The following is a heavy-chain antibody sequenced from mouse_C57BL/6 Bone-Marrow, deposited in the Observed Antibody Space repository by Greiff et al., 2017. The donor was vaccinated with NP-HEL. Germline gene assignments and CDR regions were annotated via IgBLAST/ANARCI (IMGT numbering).Heavy chain of an antibody. CDR1: GYTFTDYY. J-gene: IGHJ4*01. CDR3: ARPLLLWISYYAMDY. CDR2: INPYNGGT. V-gene: IGHV1-19*01. Sequence: EVQLQQSGPVLVKPGASVKMSCKASGYTFTDYYMNWVKQSHGKSLEWIGVINPYNGGTSYNQKFKGKATLTVDKSSSTAYMELNSLTSEDSAVYYCARPLLLWISYYAMDYWGQGTSVTVSS. D-gene: IGHD1-1*02.